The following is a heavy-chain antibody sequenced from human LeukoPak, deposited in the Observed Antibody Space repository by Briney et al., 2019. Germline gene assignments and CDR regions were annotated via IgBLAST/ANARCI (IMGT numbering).Heavy chain of an antibody. D-gene: IGHD6-6*01. CDR2: ISGSGGST. J-gene: IGHJ4*02. Sequence: PGGSLRLSCAASGFTFSSYWMHWVRQAPGKGLEWVSAISGSGGSTYYADSVKGRFTISRDNSKNTLYLQMNSLRAEDTAVYYCAKGGSYSSSSDYFDYWGQGTLVTVSS. CDR1: GFTFSSYW. V-gene: IGHV3-23*01. CDR3: AKGGSYSSSSDYFDY.